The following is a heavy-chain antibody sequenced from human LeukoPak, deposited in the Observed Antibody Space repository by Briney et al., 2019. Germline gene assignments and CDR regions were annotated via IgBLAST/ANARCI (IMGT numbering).Heavy chain of an antibody. Sequence: GGSLRLSCVASGFTFSAYGMQWVRQAPGKGLEWVAFIWYDGTKKYYGESVRGRFTISRDNSENMVYLQMNSLGAEDTAMYYCAKDFYGSGSYLGYWGQGTLVTVSS. CDR2: IWYDGTKK. J-gene: IGHJ4*02. D-gene: IGHD3-10*01. CDR1: GFTFSAYG. CDR3: AKDFYGSGSYLGY. V-gene: IGHV3-30*02.